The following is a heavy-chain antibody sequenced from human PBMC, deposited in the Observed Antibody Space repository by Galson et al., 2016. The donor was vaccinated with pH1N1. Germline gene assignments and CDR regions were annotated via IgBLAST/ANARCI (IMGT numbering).Heavy chain of an antibody. CDR3: ARGDYVGYFVDQ. CDR2: IKQDGSQI. J-gene: IGHJ4*02. Sequence: SLRLSCAASGFIFSSYWMSWVRQAPGHGLEWVANIKQDGSQIYYVDSVKGRFTISRDNAKNSLYLQMSSLRAEDTAVYYCARGDYVGYFVDQWGQGTLVAVSS. CDR1: GFIFSSYW. V-gene: IGHV3-7*04. D-gene: IGHD4-23*01.